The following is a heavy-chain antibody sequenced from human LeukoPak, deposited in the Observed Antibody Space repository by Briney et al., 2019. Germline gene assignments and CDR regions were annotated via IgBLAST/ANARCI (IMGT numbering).Heavy chain of an antibody. CDR2: IIPIFGTA. CDR1: GYTFSSYA. D-gene: IGHD2-15*01. CDR3: ARGVVVVVAATIRQHHYYMDV. V-gene: IGHV1-69*13. J-gene: IGHJ6*03. Sequence: SVKVSCKASGYTFSSYAISWVRQAPGQGLEWMGGIIPIFGTANYAQKFQGRVTITADESTSTAYMELSSLRSEDTAVYYCARGVVVVVAATIRQHHYYMDVWGKGTTVTISS.